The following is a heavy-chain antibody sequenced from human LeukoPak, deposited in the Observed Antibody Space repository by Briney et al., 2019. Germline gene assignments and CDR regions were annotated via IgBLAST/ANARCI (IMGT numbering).Heavy chain of an antibody. CDR3: ASPQGGDAFDI. D-gene: IGHD3-16*01. Sequence: SETLSLTCTVSGVSITSSSYYWGWIRQPPGKGLAWIGSVYYSGNTYYSSSLKSRVTISVDTSKNQFSLKLSSVTAADTAVYYCASPQGGDAFDIWGQGTMVTVSS. CDR1: GVSITSSSYY. V-gene: IGHV4-39*07. CDR2: VYYSGNT. J-gene: IGHJ3*02.